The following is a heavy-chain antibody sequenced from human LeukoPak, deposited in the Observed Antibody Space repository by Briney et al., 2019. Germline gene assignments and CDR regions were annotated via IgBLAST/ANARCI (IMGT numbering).Heavy chain of an antibody. Sequence: GGSLRLSCAASRFTFSNYWMHGVRQGPGKGLVWVSRISGDGRITRNADSVKGRFFISRDNAKNTLYLQMNSLRAEDTAVYYCARGGSPPEALGDTFDIWGQGTMVTVSS. CDR1: RFTFSNYW. CDR2: ISGDGRIT. J-gene: IGHJ3*02. CDR3: ARGGSPPEALGDTFDI. D-gene: IGHD1-26*01. V-gene: IGHV3-74*01.